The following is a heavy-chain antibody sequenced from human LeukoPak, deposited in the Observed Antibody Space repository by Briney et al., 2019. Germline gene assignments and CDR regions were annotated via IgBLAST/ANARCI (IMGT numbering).Heavy chain of an antibody. Sequence: PGGSLRLSCAASGSTFSKYAMAWVRQARGKGLEWVSGIRDSGGSTYYANSVKGRFTISRDNSKNTLYLQMNSLRAEDTAVYYCAKGVSAYAWGYFDYWGQGTLVTVSS. CDR1: GSTFSKYA. J-gene: IGHJ4*02. V-gene: IGHV3-23*01. CDR2: IRDSGGST. D-gene: IGHD5-12*01. CDR3: AKGVSAYAWGYFDY.